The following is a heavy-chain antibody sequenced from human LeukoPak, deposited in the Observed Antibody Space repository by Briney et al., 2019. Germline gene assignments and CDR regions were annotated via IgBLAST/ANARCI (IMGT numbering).Heavy chain of an antibody. Sequence: ASVKVSCKASGYTFTGYYIHWVRQAPGQGLEWMGWINPNSGVTHYAQKFQGRVTMTRDTSISTAYMELSRLRSDDTAMYFCARPRAAIIATFHLDAFDIWGQGTMVTVSS. V-gene: IGHV1-2*02. D-gene: IGHD3-16*02. CDR1: GYTFTGYY. CDR2: INPNSGVT. J-gene: IGHJ3*02. CDR3: ARPRAAIIATFHLDAFDI.